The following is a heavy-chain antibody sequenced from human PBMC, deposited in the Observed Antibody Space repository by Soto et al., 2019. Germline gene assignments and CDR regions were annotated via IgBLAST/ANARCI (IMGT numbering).Heavy chain of an antibody. CDR3: ARDVYSSRGSQLDF. CDR1: GYPFTRYF. V-gene: IGHV1-46*01. J-gene: IGHJ4*02. D-gene: IGHD3-22*01. Sequence: QVQLVQSGAEVKVPGASLRLSCKASGYPFTRYFIHWLRQAPGQGLEWLSYIDVGAGTTDYATKVQGRDTVTTDASTTTVYMDVSNLKSEDTAIYYCARDVYSSRGSQLDFWGQGTLVTVSS. CDR2: IDVGAGTT.